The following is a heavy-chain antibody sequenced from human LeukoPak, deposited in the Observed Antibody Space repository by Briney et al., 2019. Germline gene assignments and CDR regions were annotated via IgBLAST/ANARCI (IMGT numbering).Heavy chain of an antibody. CDR2: ISYDGSNK. CDR1: GSTFSSYA. V-gene: IGHV3-30*04. J-gene: IGHJ4*02. D-gene: IGHD5-18*01. Sequence: PGGSLRLSCAASGSTFSSYAMHWVRQAPGKGLEWVAVISYDGSNKYYADSVKGRFTISRDNSKNTLYLQMNSLRAEDTAVYYCAKDGSYGDFDYWGQGTLVTVSS. CDR3: AKDGSYGDFDY.